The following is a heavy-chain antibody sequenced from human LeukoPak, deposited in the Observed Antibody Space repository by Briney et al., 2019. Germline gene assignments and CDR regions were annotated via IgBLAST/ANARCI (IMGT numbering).Heavy chain of an antibody. D-gene: IGHD3-3*01. V-gene: IGHV4-59*01. Sequence: SETLSLTCTVSGGSISSYYWSWIRQPPGKGLEGIGYIYYSGSTNYNPSLKSRVTISVDTSKNQFSLKLSSVTAADTAVYYCARGTLVGDFWSGYSLNWFDPWGQGTLVTASS. CDR3: ARGTLVGDFWSGYSLNWFDP. J-gene: IGHJ5*02. CDR2: IYYSGST. CDR1: GGSISSYY.